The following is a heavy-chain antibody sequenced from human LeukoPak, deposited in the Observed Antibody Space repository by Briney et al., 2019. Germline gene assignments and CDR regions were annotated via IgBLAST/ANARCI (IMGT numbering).Heavy chain of an antibody. J-gene: IGHJ4*02. CDR1: GDSISGNY. CDR3: ARLLAGCPGGRCRAHFDY. Sequence: SETLSLTCSVSGDSISGNYWSWMRQPPGKGLEWIGYIYYSGSTKYNPSLKSQVTMSVDTSKNQFSLNLRSVTAADTAVYYCARLLAGCPGGRCRAHFDYWGQGTLVTVSS. V-gene: IGHV4-59*01. D-gene: IGHD2-15*01. CDR2: IYYSGST.